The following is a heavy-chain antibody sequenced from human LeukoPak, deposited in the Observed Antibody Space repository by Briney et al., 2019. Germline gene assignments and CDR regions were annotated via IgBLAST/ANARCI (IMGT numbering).Heavy chain of an antibody. V-gene: IGHV3-33*08. Sequence: GGSLRLSCAASGFTFSTYAMSWVRQAPGKGLEWVAVIWYDGSNKYYADSVKGRFTISRDNSKNTLYLQMNSLRAEDTAVYYRARDHSSGWYSDYFDYWGQGTLVTVSS. CDR1: GFTFSTYA. CDR3: ARDHSSGWYSDYFDY. D-gene: IGHD6-19*01. J-gene: IGHJ4*02. CDR2: IWYDGSNK.